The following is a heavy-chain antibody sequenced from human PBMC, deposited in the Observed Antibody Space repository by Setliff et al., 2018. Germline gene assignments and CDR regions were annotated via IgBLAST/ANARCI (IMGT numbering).Heavy chain of an antibody. J-gene: IGHJ4*02. CDR2: ISVYSGNT. CDR1: GYTFSSYA. D-gene: IGHD3-10*01. Sequence: ASVKVSCKASGYTFSSYAISWVRQAPGQGLEWLGWISVYSGNTDYAQNFQGRVTMTADTTTSTAYMELRSLTSDDTAVYYCARRPRAVYGSGRRNWFLDYWGQGTLVTVSS. V-gene: IGHV1-18*01. CDR3: ARRPRAVYGSGRRNWFLDY.